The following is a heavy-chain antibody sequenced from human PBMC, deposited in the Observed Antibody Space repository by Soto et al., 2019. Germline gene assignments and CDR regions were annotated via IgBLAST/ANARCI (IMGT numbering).Heavy chain of an antibody. J-gene: IGHJ5*02. V-gene: IGHV1-24*01. CDR3: ATGFLHSGSYSSWFDP. Sequence: ASVKVSCKVSGYTLTELSMHWVRQAPGKGLEWMGGFDPEDGETIYAQKFQGRVTMTEDTSTDTAYMELSSLRSEDTAVYYCATGFLHSGSYSSWFDPWGQGTLVTVSS. D-gene: IGHD1-26*01. CDR1: GYTLTELS. CDR2: FDPEDGET.